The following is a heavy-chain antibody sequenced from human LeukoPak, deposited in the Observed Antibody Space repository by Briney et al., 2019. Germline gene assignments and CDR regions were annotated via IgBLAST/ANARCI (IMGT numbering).Heavy chain of an antibody. CDR1: GFNFANHA. CDR2: ISGGGDIT. J-gene: IGHJ4*02. V-gene: IGHV3-23*01. D-gene: IGHD2-21*02. Sequence: GGSLRLSCAASGFNFANHAMSWVRQTPGKGLEWVSAISGGGDITYYADPVTGRFTISRDNSKDTLFLQMHSLRPGDTAVYYCVREDTPATANYWGQGTLVTISS. CDR3: VREDTPATANY.